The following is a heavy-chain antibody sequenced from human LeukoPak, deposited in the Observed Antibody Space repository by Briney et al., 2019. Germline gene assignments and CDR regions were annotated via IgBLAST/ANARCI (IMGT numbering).Heavy chain of an antibody. CDR2: ITADGGGT. J-gene: IGHJ4*02. CDR1: GFSFGSSV. Sequence: PGGSLRLSCAASGFSFGSSVMSWVRQAPGKGLEWVSAITADGGGTNHADPVKGRFTIPRDNSKSTLYLQMNSLRAEDTAVYYCVKEDHYGDYVQIDHWGQGTLVTVSS. CDR3: VKEDHYGDYVQIDH. V-gene: IGHV3-23*01. D-gene: IGHD4-17*01.